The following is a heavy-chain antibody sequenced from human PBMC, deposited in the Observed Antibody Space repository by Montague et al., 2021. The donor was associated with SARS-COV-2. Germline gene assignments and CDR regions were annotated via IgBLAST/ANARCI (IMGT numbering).Heavy chain of an antibody. J-gene: IGHJ6*03. Sequence: SLSLSFSASGFTFSSYDMHWVRQATGKGLEWVSAIGTAGDTYYPGSVKGRFTISRENAKNSLYLQMNSLRAGDTAVYYCARGDIVVVPAATTIYYYYYMDVWGKGTTVTVSS. CDR3: ARGDIVVVPAATTIYYYYYMDV. CDR2: IGTAGDT. CDR1: GFTFSSYD. D-gene: IGHD2-2*01. V-gene: IGHV3-13*04.